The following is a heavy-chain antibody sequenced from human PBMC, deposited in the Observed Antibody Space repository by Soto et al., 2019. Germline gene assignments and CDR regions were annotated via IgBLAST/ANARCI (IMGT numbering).Heavy chain of an antibody. CDR2: IRSKAYGGTA. Sequence: GGSLRLSCTASGFTFGDYAMSWVRQAPGKGLEWVGFIRSKAYGGTAEYAASVKGRFTISRDDSKSIAYLQMNSLKTEDTAMYYCTRARVSFYCSGGSCDYYYYGMDVWGQGTTVTVSS. V-gene: IGHV3-49*04. CDR3: TRARVSFYCSGGSCDYYYYGMDV. J-gene: IGHJ6*02. D-gene: IGHD2-15*01. CDR1: GFTFGDYA.